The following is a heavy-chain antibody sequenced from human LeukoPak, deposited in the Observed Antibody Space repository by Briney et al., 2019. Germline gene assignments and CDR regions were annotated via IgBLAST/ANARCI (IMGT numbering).Heavy chain of an antibody. CDR2: IIPIFGTA. Sequence: SVKVSCKASGGTFSSYAISWVRQAPGQGLEWMGGIIPIFGTANYAQKFQGRVTITADESTSTAYMELSSLRSEDTAVYYCASYRQHYDILTGDPGGGAFDIWGQGTMVTVSS. J-gene: IGHJ3*02. CDR3: ASYRQHYDILTGDPGGGAFDI. V-gene: IGHV1-69*13. CDR1: GGTFSSYA. D-gene: IGHD3-9*01.